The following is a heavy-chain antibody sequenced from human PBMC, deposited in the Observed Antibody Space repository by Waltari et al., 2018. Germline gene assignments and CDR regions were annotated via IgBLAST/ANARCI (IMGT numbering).Heavy chain of an antibody. V-gene: IGHV1-8*01. CDR1: GYTFTSYD. CDR2: MNPNSVNT. Sequence: QVQLVQSGAEVKKPGASVKVSCKASGYTFTSYDINWVCKATGQGLEWMGWMNPNSVNTGYAQKFQGSVTMTRNTSISTAYMELSSLRSEDTAVYYCARVNYYYYIDVWGKGTTVTVSS. CDR3: ARVNYYYYIDV. J-gene: IGHJ6*03.